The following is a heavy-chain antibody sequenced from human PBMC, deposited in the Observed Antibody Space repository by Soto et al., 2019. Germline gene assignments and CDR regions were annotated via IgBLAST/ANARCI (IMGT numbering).Heavy chain of an antibody. J-gene: IGHJ6*02. CDR1: GFTFSSYE. CDR3: AREADCGGDCYPNYYYYGMDV. D-gene: IGHD2-21*02. Sequence: EVQLVESGGGLVQPGGSLRLSCAASGFTFSSYEMNWVRQAPGKGLEWVSDISSSGSTIYYADSVNGRFIISRDNAKNSLYLQMNSLRAEETAVYYCAREADCGGDCYPNYYYYGMDVWGQGTTVTVSS. V-gene: IGHV3-48*03. CDR2: ISSSGSTI.